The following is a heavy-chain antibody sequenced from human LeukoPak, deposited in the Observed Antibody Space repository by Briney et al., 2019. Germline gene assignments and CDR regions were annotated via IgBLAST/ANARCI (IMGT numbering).Heavy chain of an antibody. CDR2: IRNKVNSHTT. J-gene: IGHJ4*02. D-gene: IGHD1-7*01. CDR3: ASTSQANWNYAGY. CDR1: GFTFGDYA. Sequence: GGSLRLSCTASGFTFGDYAMSWVRQAPGKGLEWVGRIRNKVNSHTTEYAASVNGRFTISRDDSKNSLYLQMNGLKTEDTAVYYCASTSQANWNYAGYWGQGTLVTVSS. V-gene: IGHV3-72*01.